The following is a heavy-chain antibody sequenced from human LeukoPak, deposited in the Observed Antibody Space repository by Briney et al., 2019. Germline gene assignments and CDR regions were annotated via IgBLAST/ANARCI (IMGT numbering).Heavy chain of an antibody. CDR2: IKQDGSEE. CDR1: GFTFSSYW. D-gene: IGHD3-10*01. V-gene: IGHV3-7*05. Sequence: GGSLRLSCAASGFTFSSYWMSWVRQAPGKGLEWVANIKQDGSEEVYVDSVKGRFTISRDNSKNTLYLQMNSLRAEDTAVYYCAKRRADYYGSGRALNYFDSWGQGTLVTVSS. CDR3: AKRRADYYGSGRALNYFDS. J-gene: IGHJ4*02.